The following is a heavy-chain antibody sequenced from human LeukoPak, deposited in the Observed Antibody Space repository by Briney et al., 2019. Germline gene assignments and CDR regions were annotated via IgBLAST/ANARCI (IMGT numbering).Heavy chain of an antibody. V-gene: IGHV1-69*04. J-gene: IGHJ4*02. Sequence: SVKVSCKASGGTFSSYAISWVRQAPGQGLEWMGRIIPILGIANYAQKFQGRVTITADKSTSTAYMELSSLRSEDTAVYYCAYYYDSSGYYYEYYFDYWGQGTLVTVSS. CDR3: AYYYDSSGYYYEYYFDY. D-gene: IGHD3-22*01. CDR2: IIPILGIA. CDR1: GGTFSSYA.